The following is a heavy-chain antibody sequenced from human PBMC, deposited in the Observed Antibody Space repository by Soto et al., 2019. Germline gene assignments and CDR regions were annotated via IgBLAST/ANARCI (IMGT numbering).Heavy chain of an antibody. J-gene: IGHJ4*02. CDR1: GFTFSSYA. CDR2: ISGSGGST. Sequence: PGGSLRLSCAASGFTFSSYAMSWVRQAPGKGLEWVSAISGSGGSTYYADSVKGRFTISRDNSKNTLYLQMNSLRAEDTAVYYCAKISSCGGDCYIFDCWGQGTLVTVSS. V-gene: IGHV3-23*01. CDR3: AKISSCGGDCYIFDC. D-gene: IGHD2-21*01.